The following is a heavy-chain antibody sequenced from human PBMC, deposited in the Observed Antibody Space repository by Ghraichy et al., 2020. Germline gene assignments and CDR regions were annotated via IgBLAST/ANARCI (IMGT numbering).Heavy chain of an antibody. CDR1: GFTFSTHD. Sequence: GGSLRLSCAASGFTFSTHDMHWVSQAPGKGLEWVSAIVTTGDTYHASSVKGRFTVFRDNVKNSVYLQMNSRRVGDMAVYYCARGGGTYYSDSGSLNKFSYWGQRTLVAVPP. D-gene: IGHD3-10*01. CDR3: ARGGGTYYSDSGSLNKFSY. CDR2: IVTTGDT. J-gene: IGHJ4*02. V-gene: IGHV3-13*01.